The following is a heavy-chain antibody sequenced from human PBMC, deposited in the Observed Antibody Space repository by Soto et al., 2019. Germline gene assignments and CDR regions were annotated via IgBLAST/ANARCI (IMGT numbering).Heavy chain of an antibody. J-gene: IGHJ5*02. V-gene: IGHV1-18*01. D-gene: IGHD2-15*01. CDR1: GYTFTSYG. CDR2: ISAYNGNT. Sequence: ASVKVSCKASGYTFTSYGISWVRQAPGQGLEWMGWISAYNGNTNYAQKPQGRVTMTTDTSTSTAYMELRSLRSDDTAVYYCARDGDCSGGSCYSSWFDPWGQGTLVTVSS. CDR3: ARDGDCSGGSCYSSWFDP.